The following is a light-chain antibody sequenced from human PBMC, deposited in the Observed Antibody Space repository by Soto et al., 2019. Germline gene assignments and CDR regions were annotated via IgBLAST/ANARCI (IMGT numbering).Light chain of an antibody. V-gene: IGKV3-20*01. J-gene: IGKJ4*01. CDR3: QQYGSTPLT. Sequence: EIVLTQSPGTLSLSPRGRATLSCRASQSVSRNYVAWYQQKPGQAPRLLIYGASSRASGIPDRFSGSGSGADFTLSITRLEPEDFALYYCQQYGSTPLTFGGGTKVDIK. CDR2: GAS. CDR1: QSVSRNY.